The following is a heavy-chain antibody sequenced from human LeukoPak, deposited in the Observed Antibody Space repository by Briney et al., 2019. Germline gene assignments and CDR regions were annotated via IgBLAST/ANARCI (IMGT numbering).Heavy chain of an antibody. CDR3: AREGRYDFCSGYYHRGYDY. Sequence: ASVTVSCTSSVYTFTSYGISWVRQAPGQGLEWMGWISAYNGNTNYSQKLQGRVTMTTDTSTNTDYMELRSLRSDATAVYLWAREGRYDFCSGYYHRGYDYWGQGTLVTVSS. V-gene: IGHV1-18*01. J-gene: IGHJ4*02. CDR1: VYTFTSYG. CDR2: ISAYNGNT. D-gene: IGHD3-3*01.